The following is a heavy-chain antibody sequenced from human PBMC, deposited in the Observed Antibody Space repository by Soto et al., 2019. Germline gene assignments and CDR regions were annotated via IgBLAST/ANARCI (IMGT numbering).Heavy chain of an antibody. V-gene: IGHV1-3*01. CDR3: ARVRRGYYYGSGSYAPFDP. CDR2: INAGNGNT. CDR1: GYTFTSYA. D-gene: IGHD3-10*01. J-gene: IGHJ5*02. Sequence: ASVKVSCKASGYTFTSYAMHWVRQALGQRLEWMGWINAGNGNTKYSQKFQGRVTITRDTSASTAYMELSSLRSEDTAVYYCARVRRGYYYGSGSYAPFDPWGQGTLVTVSS.